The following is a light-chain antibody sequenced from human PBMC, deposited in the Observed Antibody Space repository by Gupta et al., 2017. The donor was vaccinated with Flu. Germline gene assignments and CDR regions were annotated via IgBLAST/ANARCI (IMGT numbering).Light chain of an antibody. CDR1: QVISSY. J-gene: IGKJ5*01. CDR3: QQLKSYPPIT. V-gene: IGKV1-9*01. Sequence: DIQLTQSPSFLSASVGDRVAITCRASQVISSYLAWYQQKPGKAPKLLIYAVSTRQSGVPSRFSGSGYGTEFTLTISSRQQEDFATYYCQQLKSYPPITFGQGTRLEIK. CDR2: AVS.